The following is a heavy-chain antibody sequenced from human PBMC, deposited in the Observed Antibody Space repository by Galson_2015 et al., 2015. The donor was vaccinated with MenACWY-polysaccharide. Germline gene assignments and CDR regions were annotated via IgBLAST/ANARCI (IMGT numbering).Heavy chain of an antibody. CDR3: AREGSRIVFHAFDI. CDR2: IQYDGSNK. Sequence: SLRLSCAASGSRFSNSGMHWVRQAPGKGLEWVAVIQYDGSNKVYADSVKGRFTISRDNSKNTVFLEMNTLGVEDTAVYYCAREGSRIVFHAFDIRRQGTMVSVAS. D-gene: IGHD2-2*01. V-gene: IGHV3-33*01. J-gene: IGHJ3*02. CDR1: GSRFSNSG.